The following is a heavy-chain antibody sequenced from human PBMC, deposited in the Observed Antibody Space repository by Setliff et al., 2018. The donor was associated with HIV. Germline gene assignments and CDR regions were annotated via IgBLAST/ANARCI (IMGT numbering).Heavy chain of an antibody. D-gene: IGHD6-13*01. V-gene: IGHV4-34*01. CDR3: AGVSCSSWYSIPRYYYYSMDV. J-gene: IGHJ6*03. CDR2: IQHSGRI. Sequence: SETLSLTCAVYGGSFSGYCWSWIRQPPGKGLEWIGEIQHSGRINYNPSLRSRVTTSVDTSKNQFSLRLRSVTAADTVVYYCAGVSCSSWYSIPRYYYYSMDVWGNGTTVTVSS. CDR1: GGSFSGYC.